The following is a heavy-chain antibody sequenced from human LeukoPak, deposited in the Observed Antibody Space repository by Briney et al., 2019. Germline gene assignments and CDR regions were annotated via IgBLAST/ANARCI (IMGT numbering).Heavy chain of an antibody. V-gene: IGHV4-59*01. CDR3: ARKGGHFDY. CDR1: GGSISYYY. Sequence: SETLSLTCTVSGGSISYYYWSWIRQSPGKGLEWIGYIYYNGSTDYNPSLKSRVTISVDMSKNQFSLKVTSVTAADTAIYYCARKGGHFDYWGQGTLVTVSS. CDR2: IYYNGST. D-gene: IGHD2-15*01. J-gene: IGHJ4*02.